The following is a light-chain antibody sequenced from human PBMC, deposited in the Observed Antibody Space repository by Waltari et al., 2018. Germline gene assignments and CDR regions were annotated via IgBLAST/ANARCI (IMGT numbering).Light chain of an antibody. CDR1: QGISSW. J-gene: IGKJ2*03. CDR2: AAS. V-gene: IGKV1-12*01. Sequence: DLQLTQPPSSLSASVGDKVPITCRASQGISSWLAWYQQKPGKAPKLLIYAASSLQSGVPSRISGSGSGTDYTLTISSLQPEDFATYYCQQGYNTPYSFGQGTKVEIK. CDR3: QQGYNTPYS.